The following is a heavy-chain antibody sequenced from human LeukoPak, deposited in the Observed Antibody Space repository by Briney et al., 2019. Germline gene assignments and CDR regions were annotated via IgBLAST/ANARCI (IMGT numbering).Heavy chain of an antibody. V-gene: IGHV3-23*01. Sequence: TGGSLRLSCAASGFTFSSYAMSWVRQAPGKGLEWVSAISGSGGSTYYADSVKGRFTISRDNSKNTLYLQMNSLRAEDTAVYYCAKRREGYCSGGSCYYFDYWGQGTLVTVSS. J-gene: IGHJ4*02. CDR2: ISGSGGST. D-gene: IGHD2-15*01. CDR3: AKRREGYCSGGSCYYFDY. CDR1: GFTFSSYA.